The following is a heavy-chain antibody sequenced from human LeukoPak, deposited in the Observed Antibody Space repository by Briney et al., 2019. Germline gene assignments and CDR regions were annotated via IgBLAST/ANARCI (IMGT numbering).Heavy chain of an antibody. CDR2: IYYSGST. J-gene: IGHJ6*02. D-gene: IGHD2-8*01. CDR3: AREGSVYAQYYGMDV. CDR1: GGSISSYY. V-gene: IGHV4-59*01. Sequence: PPETLSLTCAVSGGSISSYYWSWIRQPPGKGLEWIGYIYYSGSTNYNPSLKSRVTISVDTSKNQFSLKLSSVTAADTAVYYCAREGSVYAQYYGMDVWGQGTTVTVS.